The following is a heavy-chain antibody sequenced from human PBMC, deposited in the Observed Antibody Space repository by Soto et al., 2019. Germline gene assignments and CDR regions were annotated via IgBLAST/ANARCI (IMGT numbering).Heavy chain of an antibody. CDR2: IIDSGGNT. J-gene: IGHJ4*02. CDR1: GFTFSNYA. CDR3: AKGAGYDSSGYYYALFDS. D-gene: IGHD3-22*01. Sequence: GGSLRLSCAASGFTFSNYAMSWVRQAPGKGLEWVSAIIDSGGNTYYEDSVKGRFTISRDNSKNTLYLQMNSLRAEDTAVYYCAKGAGYDSSGYYYALFDSWGQGALVTVSS. V-gene: IGHV3-23*01.